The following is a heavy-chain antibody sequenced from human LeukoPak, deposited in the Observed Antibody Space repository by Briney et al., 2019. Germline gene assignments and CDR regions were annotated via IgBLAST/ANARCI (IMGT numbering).Heavy chain of an antibody. V-gene: IGHV1-18*01. Sequence: APVKVSCKASGYTFSRYGISWVRQAPGHGLEWMGWISAYNGNTNYAQKLQGRVTMTTDTSTSTAYMELRSLRSDDTAVYYCARFDYGDYERDHDYWGQGTLVTVSS. CDR2: ISAYNGNT. J-gene: IGHJ4*02. CDR3: ARFDYGDYERDHDY. D-gene: IGHD4-17*01. CDR1: GYTFSRYG.